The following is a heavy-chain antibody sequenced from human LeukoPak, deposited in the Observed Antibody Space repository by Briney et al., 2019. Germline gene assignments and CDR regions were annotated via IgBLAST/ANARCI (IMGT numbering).Heavy chain of an antibody. J-gene: IGHJ4*02. D-gene: IGHD6-19*01. CDR3: ARDGGSAWFLDY. CDR1: GFTFSSYS. V-gene: IGHV3-21*01. CDR2: ISSSSNYR. Sequence: GGSLRLSCAASGFTFSSYSMNWVRQAPGKGLEWVSFISSSSNYRYYADSVKGRFTITRDNAKNSLYLQMNSLRAEDTAVYYCARDGGSAWFLDYWGQGTLVTVSS.